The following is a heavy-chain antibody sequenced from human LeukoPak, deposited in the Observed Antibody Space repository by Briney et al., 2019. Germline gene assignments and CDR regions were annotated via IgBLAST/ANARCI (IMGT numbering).Heavy chain of an antibody. CDR3: ARGREQQLVLNWFDP. Sequence: SVKVSCKASGGTFSRYAISWVRQAPGQGLEWMGGIIPIFGTANYAQKFQGRVTITTDESTSTAYMELSSLRSEDTAVYYCARGREQQLVLNWFDPWGQGTLVTVSS. CDR1: GGTFSRYA. J-gene: IGHJ5*02. CDR2: IIPIFGTA. D-gene: IGHD6-13*01. V-gene: IGHV1-69*05.